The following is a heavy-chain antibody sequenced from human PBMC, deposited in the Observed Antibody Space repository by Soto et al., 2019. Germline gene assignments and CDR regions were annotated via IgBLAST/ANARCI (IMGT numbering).Heavy chain of an antibody. J-gene: IGHJ6*02. Sequence: QVQLQESGPGLVKPSETLSLTCTVSGGTISSYYWSWIRQPPGKGLECIGYIYYSGSTNYNPSLKSRVTISVDTSKNQFSLKLSSVTAADTAVYSCARRLYDFSATMDVWGQGTTVTVSS. V-gene: IGHV4-59*01. CDR3: ARRLYDFSATMDV. CDR2: IYYSGST. CDR1: GGTISSYY. D-gene: IGHD5-12*01.